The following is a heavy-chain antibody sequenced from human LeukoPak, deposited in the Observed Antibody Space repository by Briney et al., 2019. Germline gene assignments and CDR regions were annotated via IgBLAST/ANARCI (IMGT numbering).Heavy chain of an antibody. Sequence: SETLSLTCTVSGGSISSSSYYWGWVHQPPGKGLEWIGSIYYSGSTYYNPSLKSRVTISVDTSKNQFSLKLSSVTAADTAVYYCARQLGYCSSTSCYADKVDYWGQGTLVTVSS. CDR2: IYYSGST. CDR1: GGSISSSSYY. J-gene: IGHJ4*02. CDR3: ARQLGYCSSTSCYADKVDY. V-gene: IGHV4-39*01. D-gene: IGHD2-2*01.